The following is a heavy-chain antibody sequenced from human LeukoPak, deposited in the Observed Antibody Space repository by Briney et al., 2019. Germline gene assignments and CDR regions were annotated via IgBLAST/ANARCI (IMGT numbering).Heavy chain of an antibody. CDR3: ARVVERRFHYYMDV. J-gene: IGHJ6*03. CDR2: ISSSGSTI. CDR1: GFTFSDYY. D-gene: IGHD1-1*01. Sequence: PGGSLRLSCAASGFTFSDYYMSWIRQAPGKGLGWVSYISSSGSTIYYADSVKGRFTISRDNAKNSLYLQMNSLRAEDTAVYYCARVVERRFHYYMDVWGKGTTVTISS. V-gene: IGHV3-11*01.